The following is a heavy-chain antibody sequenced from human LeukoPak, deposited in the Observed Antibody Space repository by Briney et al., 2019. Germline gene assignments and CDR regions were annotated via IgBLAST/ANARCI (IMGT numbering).Heavy chain of an antibody. J-gene: IGHJ6*02. V-gene: IGHV4-34*01. CDR1: GGSFSGYY. CDR3: ARGLYYYYYGMDV. CDR2: INHSGST. Sequence: KPSETLSLTCAVYGGSFSGYYWSWIRQPPGKGLEWIGEINHSGSTNYNPSLKSRVTISVDTSKNQFSLKLSSVTAADTAVYYCARGLYYYYYGMDVWGQGTTVTVSS.